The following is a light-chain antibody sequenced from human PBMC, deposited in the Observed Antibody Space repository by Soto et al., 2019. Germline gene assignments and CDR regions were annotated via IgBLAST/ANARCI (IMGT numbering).Light chain of an antibody. CDR1: SSIIENNY. J-gene: IGLJ2*01. Sequence: SVLTQPPSVSAAPGQKVTISCSGSSSIIENNYVSWYQQLPGTAPKLLIYDNNKRPSGIPDRFSGSKSGTSATLGITGLQTGDEAEYYCVTWDNSLSAGVFGGGTQLTVL. V-gene: IGLV1-51*01. CDR2: DNN. CDR3: VTWDNSLSAGV.